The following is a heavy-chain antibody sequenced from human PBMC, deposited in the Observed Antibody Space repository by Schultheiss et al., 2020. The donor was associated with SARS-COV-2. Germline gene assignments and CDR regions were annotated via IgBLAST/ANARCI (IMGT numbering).Heavy chain of an antibody. CDR1: GLTFSKAW. CDR3: ATLGAGLTAANYYSDH. CDR2: IKSKTDGGTT. Sequence: GGSLRLSCAVSGLTFSKAWMSWVRQAPGKGLEWVGRIKSKTDGGTTDYAAPVKGRFTISRDDSKNTLYLQMNSLRAEDTAVYYCATLGAGLTAANYYSDHWGQGTLVTVSS. D-gene: IGHD1-26*01. V-gene: IGHV3-15*01. J-gene: IGHJ4*02.